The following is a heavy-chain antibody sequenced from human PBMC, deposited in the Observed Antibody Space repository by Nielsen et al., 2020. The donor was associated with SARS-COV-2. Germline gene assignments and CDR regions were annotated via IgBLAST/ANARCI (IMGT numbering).Heavy chain of an antibody. CDR2: IDWDDDK. CDR3: ARIRVDDSSGYYLDY. CDR1: GFSLSTSGMC. V-gene: IGHV2-70*11. Sequence: SGPTLVKPTQTLTLTCTFSGFSLSTSGMCVSWIRQPPGKALEWLARIDWDDDKYYSTSLKTRLTISKDTSKNQVVLTMTNMDPVDTATYYCARIRVDDSSGYYLDYWGQGTLVTVSS. J-gene: IGHJ4*02. D-gene: IGHD3-22*01.